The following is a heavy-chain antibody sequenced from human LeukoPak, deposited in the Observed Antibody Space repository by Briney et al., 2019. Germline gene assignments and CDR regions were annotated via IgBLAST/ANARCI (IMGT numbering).Heavy chain of an antibody. CDR2: ISYDGSNK. J-gene: IGHJ6*02. D-gene: IGHD1-1*01. Sequence: PGRSLRLSCAASGFTFSSYGMHWVRQAPGKGLEWVAVISYDGSNKYYADSVRGRFTISRDSSKNTLYLQMNSLRAEDTAVYYCARRNDYYYGMDVWGQGTTVTVSS. CDR1: GFTFSSYG. V-gene: IGHV3-30*03. CDR3: ARRNDYYYGMDV.